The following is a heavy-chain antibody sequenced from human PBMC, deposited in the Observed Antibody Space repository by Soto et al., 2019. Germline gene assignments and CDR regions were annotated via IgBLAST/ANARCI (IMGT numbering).Heavy chain of an antibody. CDR3: ARATYYNSTGYYYDY. D-gene: IGHD3-22*01. J-gene: IGHJ4*02. Sequence: QVHLVQSGPEVKKPGSSVKVSCKASEGTFSNSAISWVRQAPGQGLEWVGGVIPMFSISNYAQKFQGRVTINADKSTSTAYMELSSLRSDVSALYYCARATYYNSTGYYYDYWGQGTLVTVSS. CDR1: EGTFSNSA. CDR2: VIPMFSIS. V-gene: IGHV1-69*17.